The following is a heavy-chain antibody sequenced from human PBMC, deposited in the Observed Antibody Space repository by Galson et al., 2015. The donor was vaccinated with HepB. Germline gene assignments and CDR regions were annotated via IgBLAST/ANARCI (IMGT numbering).Heavy chain of an antibody. CDR2: ISTYNGNT. D-gene: IGHD5-24*01. CDR1: NYTFTNYG. Sequence: SVKVSCKASNYTFTNYGISWVRQAPGQGLEWMGWISTYNGNTNYAQKLQGRVTMTTDTSTSTAYMELRSLRSDDTAVYYCARDLSERWEQSQDYWGQGTLVTVSS. J-gene: IGHJ4*02. V-gene: IGHV1-18*04. CDR3: ARDLSERWEQSQDY.